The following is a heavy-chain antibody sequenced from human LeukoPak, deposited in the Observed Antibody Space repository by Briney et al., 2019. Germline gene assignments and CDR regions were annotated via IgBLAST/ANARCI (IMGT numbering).Heavy chain of an antibody. Sequence: GGSLRLSCAASGFTFSSYGMHWVRQAPGKGLEWVAYIQYDGSNEQYAHSVRGRFRISRDSSKNILYLQMNSLRAEDTAMYYCARRATTERGHSYGLDFWGQGTLVTVSS. CDR2: IQYDGSNE. V-gene: IGHV3-30*02. D-gene: IGHD5-18*01. CDR3: ARRATTERGHSYGLDF. J-gene: IGHJ4*02. CDR1: GFTFSSYG.